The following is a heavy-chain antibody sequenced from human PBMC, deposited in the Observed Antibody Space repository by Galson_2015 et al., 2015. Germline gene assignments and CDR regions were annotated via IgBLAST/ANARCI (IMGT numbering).Heavy chain of an antibody. V-gene: IGHV1-18*01. CDR2: ISAYNGNT. CDR1: GYTFTSYG. Sequence: SVKVSCKASGYTFTSYGISWVRQAPGQGLEWMGWISAYNGNTNYAQKLQGRVTMTTDTSTSTAYMELRSLRSDDTAVYYCARDCEDIVVVTAREGFDPWGQGTLVTVSS. D-gene: IGHD2-15*01. J-gene: IGHJ5*02. CDR3: ARDCEDIVVVTAREGFDP.